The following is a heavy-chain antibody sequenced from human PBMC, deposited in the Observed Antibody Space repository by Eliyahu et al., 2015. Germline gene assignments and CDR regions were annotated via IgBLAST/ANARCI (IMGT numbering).Heavy chain of an antibody. CDR3: ARVSKYCSGGSCSTGVDY. D-gene: IGHD2-15*01. V-gene: IGHV1-2*04. CDR1: GYTFTGYX. CDR2: INPNSGGT. J-gene: IGHJ4*02. Sequence: QVQLVQSGAEVKKPGASVKVSCKASGYTFTGYXXHXVHWARQAPGQGLEWMGWINPNSGGTNYAQKFQGWVTMTRDTSISTAYMELSRLRSDDTAVYYCARVSKYCSGGSCSTGVDYWGQGTLVTVSS.